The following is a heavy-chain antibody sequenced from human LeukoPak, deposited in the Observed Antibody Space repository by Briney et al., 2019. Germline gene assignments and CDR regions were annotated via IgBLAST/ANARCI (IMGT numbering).Heavy chain of an antibody. J-gene: IGHJ5*02. CDR1: GFTFSNYW. CDR2: IKQDGSEK. CDR3: ARVGATRGNWFDP. V-gene: IGHV3-7*01. D-gene: IGHD1-26*01. Sequence: GGSLRLSCAASGFTFSNYWMSWVRQAPGKGLEWVANIKQDGSEKYYVDSVKGRFTISRDNAKNTLYLQMNSLRAEDTAVYYCARVGATRGNWFDPWGQGTLVTVSS.